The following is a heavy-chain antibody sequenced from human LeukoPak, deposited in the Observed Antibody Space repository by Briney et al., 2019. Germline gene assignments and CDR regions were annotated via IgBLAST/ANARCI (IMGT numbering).Heavy chain of an antibody. Sequence: PSETLSLTCTVPGGSISYNYWTWIRQPAGKGLEWIGRIHSSGSTNYNPSLKSRVTMSVDTSKNQFSLRLSSVTAADTAVYYCARDPHGSSGWYVYWGQGILVTVSS. D-gene: IGHD6-19*01. CDR2: IHSSGST. V-gene: IGHV4-4*07. CDR1: GGSISYNY. J-gene: IGHJ4*02. CDR3: ARDPHGSSGWYVY.